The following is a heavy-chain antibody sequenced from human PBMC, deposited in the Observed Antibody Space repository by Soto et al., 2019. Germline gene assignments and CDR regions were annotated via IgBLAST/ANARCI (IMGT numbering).Heavy chain of an antibody. CDR2: INHSGST. J-gene: IGHJ3*02. V-gene: IGHV4-34*06. CDR1: GGSFSGYY. CDR3: VGVAATNDAFDI. D-gene: IGHD2-15*01. Sequence: SETLSLTCAVYGGSFSGYYWSWIRQPPGKGLEWIGEINHSGSTNYNPSLTSRVTISVDTSKNHFSLKLGSVTAADTAVYYCVGVAATNDAFDIWGQGKMVTVSS.